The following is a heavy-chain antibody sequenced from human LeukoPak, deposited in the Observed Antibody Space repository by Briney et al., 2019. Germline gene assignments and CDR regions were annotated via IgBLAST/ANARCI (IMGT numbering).Heavy chain of an antibody. CDR3: ASGLRFLEWLGAFDI. D-gene: IGHD3-3*01. CDR1: GFTFSDYY. V-gene: IGHV3-11*04. J-gene: IGHJ3*02. Sequence: GGSLRLSCAASGFTFSDYYMSWIRQAPGKGLEWVSYISSSGSTIYYADSVKGRFTTSRDNAKNSLYLQMNSLRAEDTAVYYCASGLRFLEWLGAFDIWGQGTMVTVSS. CDR2: ISSSGSTI.